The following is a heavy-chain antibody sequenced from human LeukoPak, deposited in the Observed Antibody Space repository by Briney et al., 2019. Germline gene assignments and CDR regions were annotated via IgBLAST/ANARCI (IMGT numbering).Heavy chain of an antibody. CDR3: ARDLDF. CDR1: GGSISDFY. V-gene: IGHV4-4*07. CDR2: IYSGGST. J-gene: IGHJ4*02. Sequence: SETLSLTCTVSGGSISDFYWSWIRQPAGKGLEWIGRIYSGGSTNYNPSLKSRVTMSVDTSKKQFSLNLGSVTAADTAVYYCARDLDFWGQGTLVTVSS.